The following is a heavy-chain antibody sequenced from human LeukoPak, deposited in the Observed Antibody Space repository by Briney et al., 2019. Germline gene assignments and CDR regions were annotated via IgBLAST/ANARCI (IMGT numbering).Heavy chain of an antibody. D-gene: IGHD6-19*01. CDR1: GFTFSSYG. J-gene: IGHJ3*02. V-gene: IGHV3-33*01. Sequence: HPGESLRLSCAASGFTFSSYGMHWVRQAPGKGLEWVAVIWYDGSNKYYADSVKGRFTISRDNSKNTLYLQMNSLRAEDTAVYYCAVAVAGYFDIWGQGTMVTVSS. CDR3: AVAVAGYFDI. CDR2: IWYDGSNK.